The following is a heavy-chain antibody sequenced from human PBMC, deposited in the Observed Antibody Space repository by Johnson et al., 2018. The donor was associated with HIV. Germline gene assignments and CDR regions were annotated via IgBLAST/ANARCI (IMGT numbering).Heavy chain of an antibody. CDR1: RFTFDDYA. V-gene: IGHV3-9*01. D-gene: IGHD6-13*01. CDR3: ARDLIYSGSWYDTQSALDI. Sequence: EVQVVESGGGVVRPGGSLRLSCEASRFTFDDYAMHWVRQAPGKGLEWVSGISWNSGSIGYADSVKGRFTISRDNAKNSLCLQLNSLRAEDTAVYYCARDLIYSGSWYDTQSALDIWGQGTMVTVSS. CDR2: ISWNSGSI. J-gene: IGHJ3*02.